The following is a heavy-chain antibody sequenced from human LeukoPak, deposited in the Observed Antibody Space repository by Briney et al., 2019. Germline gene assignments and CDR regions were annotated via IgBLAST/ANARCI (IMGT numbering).Heavy chain of an antibody. CDR3: ARNYDSSGYTAFGY. CDR1: GESISSYY. V-gene: IGHV4-59*01. J-gene: IGHJ4*02. Sequence: SETLSLTCTVSGESISSYYWSRIRQPPGKGLEWIGHIYSSGSTNYNPSLKSRVAISVDTSKNQFSLKLSSVTAADTAVYYCARNYDSSGYTAFGYWGRGTLVTVSS. D-gene: IGHD3-22*01. CDR2: IYSSGST.